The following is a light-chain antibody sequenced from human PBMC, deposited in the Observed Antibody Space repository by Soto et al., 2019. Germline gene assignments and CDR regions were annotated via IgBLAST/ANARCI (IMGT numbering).Light chain of an antibody. CDR1: QSVNNNF. Sequence: EIVLTQSPATLSMSPGERASLFCRASQSVNNNFLAWYRQRPGQAPRLLVFGASSRAAGIPERFSGSGSGTDFALTVSRLEPEDFAVYYYQQYGSSPATFGQGTKVEIK. V-gene: IGKV3-20*01. CDR2: GAS. J-gene: IGKJ1*01. CDR3: QQYGSSPAT.